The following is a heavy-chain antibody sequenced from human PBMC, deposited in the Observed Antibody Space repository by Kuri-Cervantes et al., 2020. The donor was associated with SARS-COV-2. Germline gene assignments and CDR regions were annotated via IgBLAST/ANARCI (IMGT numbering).Heavy chain of an antibody. D-gene: IGHD4-23*01. V-gene: IGHV3-23*01. Sequence: GESLKISCAVSGFTFSTSAMNWVRQAPGKGLEWVSSITGSGGSTYFAASVKGRFTISRDNSKNTLYLQMNSLRAEDTAVYYCARYGGNPVDYWGQGTLVTVSS. CDR1: GFTFSTSA. CDR2: ITGSGGST. J-gene: IGHJ4*02. CDR3: ARYGGNPVDY.